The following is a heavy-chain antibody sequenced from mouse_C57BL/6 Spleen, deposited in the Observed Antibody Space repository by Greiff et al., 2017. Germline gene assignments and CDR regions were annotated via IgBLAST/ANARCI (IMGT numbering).Heavy chain of an antibody. V-gene: IGHV1-54*01. D-gene: IGHD3-3*01. CDR3: ARRGWGAMDY. Sequence: VQLQQSGAELVRPGTSVKVSCKASGYAFTNYLIEWVKQRPGQGLEWIGVINPGSGGTNYNEKFKGKATLTADKSSSTAYMQRSSLTSEDSAVYFCARRGWGAMDYWGQGTSVTVSS. CDR1: GYAFTNYL. CDR2: INPGSGGT. J-gene: IGHJ4*01.